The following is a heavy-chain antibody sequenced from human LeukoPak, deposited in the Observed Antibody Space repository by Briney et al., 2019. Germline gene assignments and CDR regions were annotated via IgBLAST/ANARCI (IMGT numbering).Heavy chain of an antibody. CDR3: ARDELYNGYYSVKNHYNGMDV. V-gene: IGHV1-2*06. Sequence: ASVKVSCKASGYTFTDYYVHWVRQAPGQGLEWMGRINAKSGDTNAAQRFQGRVTMTRVTSITTAYLELSRLRSDDTAVYYCARDELYNGYYSVKNHYNGMDVWGQGTTVTVSS. J-gene: IGHJ6*02. CDR1: GYTFTDYY. CDR2: INAKSGDT. D-gene: IGHD3-3*01.